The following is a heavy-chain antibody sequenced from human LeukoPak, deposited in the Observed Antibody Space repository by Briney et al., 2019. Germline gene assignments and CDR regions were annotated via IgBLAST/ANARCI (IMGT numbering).Heavy chain of an antibody. D-gene: IGHD6-19*01. J-gene: IGHJ4*02. CDR2: IYPGDSDS. V-gene: IGHV5-51*01. Sequence: GESLKISCKGSGYSFTSYWIGWVRAMPGIGLEWMWIIYPGDSDSRYSPSFQGQVTISADKSLSTAYLQWSSLKASDTAMYYCARQVAYTSGRTFDFWGQGTLVTVSS. CDR3: ARQVAYTSGRTFDF. CDR1: GYSFTSYW.